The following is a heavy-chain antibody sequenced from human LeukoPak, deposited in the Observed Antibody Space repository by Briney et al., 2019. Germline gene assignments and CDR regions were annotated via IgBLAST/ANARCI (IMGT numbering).Heavy chain of an antibody. CDR1: GFTFSSYS. J-gene: IGHJ4*02. Sequence: PGGSLRLSCAASGFTFSSYSMNWVRQAPGKGLEWVSSISSSSSYIYYADSVKGRFTISRDNAKNSLYLQMNSLRAEDTAVYYCARDLFGDSSGYDYFDYWGQGTLVTVSS. D-gene: IGHD3-22*01. V-gene: IGHV3-21*01. CDR2: ISSSSSYI. CDR3: ARDLFGDSSGYDYFDY.